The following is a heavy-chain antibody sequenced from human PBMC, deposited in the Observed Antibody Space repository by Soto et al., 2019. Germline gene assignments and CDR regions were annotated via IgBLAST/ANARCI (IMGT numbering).Heavy chain of an antibody. J-gene: IGHJ2*01. CDR3: ARDVEAAGRLWYFDL. Sequence: QVQLVQSGAEVKKPGASVKVSCKASGYTFTSYAMHWVRQAPGHRLEWMGWINAGNGNTKYSQKFQGRVTITSDTSARTAYLELSSLRSEDTDVYYCARDVEAAGRLWYFDLWGRGTLVTVSS. V-gene: IGHV1-3*01. CDR1: GYTFTSYA. CDR2: INAGNGNT. D-gene: IGHD6-13*01.